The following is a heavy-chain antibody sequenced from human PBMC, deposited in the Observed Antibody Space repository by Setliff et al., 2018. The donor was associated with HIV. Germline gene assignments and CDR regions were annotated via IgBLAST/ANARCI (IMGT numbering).Heavy chain of an antibody. CDR3: AKSFNSGPTNWNIDV. CDR1: GFTFSSYA. J-gene: IGHJ6*03. Sequence: PGGSLRLSCAASGFTFSSYAMSWVRQAPGKGLEWVSAISTSGANTYYADSVKGRFTISRDNSKNTLYLQMNSLRAEDTAVYFCAKSFNSGPTNWNIDVWGTGTTVTVSS. CDR2: ISTSGANT. V-gene: IGHV3-23*01. D-gene: IGHD1-20*01.